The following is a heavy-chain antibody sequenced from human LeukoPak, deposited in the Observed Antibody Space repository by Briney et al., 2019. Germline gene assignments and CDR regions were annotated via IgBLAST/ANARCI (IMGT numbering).Heavy chain of an antibody. D-gene: IGHD2-8*01. J-gene: IGHJ3*01. CDR3: ARDHNVADV. Sequence: TGGSLRLSCVASGFTFSHYYMTWYRQAPGKGLEWVANLNQDGSVQLYGDSVRGRFTISRDNAKNSVYIQMNSLRVEDTAMYYCARDHNVADVWGQGTMVTVS. CDR2: LNQDGSVQ. CDR1: GFTFSHYY. V-gene: IGHV3-7*01.